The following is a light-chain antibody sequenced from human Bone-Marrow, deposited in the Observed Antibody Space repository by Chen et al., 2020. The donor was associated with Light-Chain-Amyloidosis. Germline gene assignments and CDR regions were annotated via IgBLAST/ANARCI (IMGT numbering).Light chain of an antibody. Sequence: QSALTQPRSVSGSTGQSVTISCTGTSSDVGGYNYVSWYQQHPGKAPKLMIYDVSKRPSGVPDRFSGSKSGNTASLTISGLQAEDEADYYCCSYAGSYTSWVFGGGTKLTVL. CDR1: SSDVGGYNY. CDR3: CSYAGSYTSWV. V-gene: IGLV2-11*01. CDR2: DVS. J-gene: IGLJ3*02.